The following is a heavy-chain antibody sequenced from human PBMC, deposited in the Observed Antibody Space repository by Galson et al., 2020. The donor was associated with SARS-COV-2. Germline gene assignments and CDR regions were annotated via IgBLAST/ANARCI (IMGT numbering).Heavy chain of an antibody. V-gene: IGHV3-23*01. D-gene: IGHD5-18*01. CDR1: GFTFSSYA. J-gene: IGHJ4*02. CDR3: ANMIQLWSALDY. CDR2: ISGSGGST. Sequence: GGSLRLSCAASGFTFSSYAMSWVRQAPGKGLEWVSAISGSGGSTYYADSVKGRFTISRDNSKNTLYLQMNSLRAEDTAVYYCANMIQLWSALDYWGQGTLVTVSS.